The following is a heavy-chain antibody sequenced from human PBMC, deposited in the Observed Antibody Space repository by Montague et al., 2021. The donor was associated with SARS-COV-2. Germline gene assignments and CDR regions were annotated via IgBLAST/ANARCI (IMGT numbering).Heavy chain of an antibody. CDR3: ARADRRSPDTTHLYYYKGMDL. Sequence: SETLSLTCAGAVGSSSSGNQEWVGSGHAPAKVLEWIGNMSSGWSTYYNPSLKSRVTISIDTSKNQFSLNLSSVTAADTAVYFCARADRRSPDTTHLYYYKGMDLWGQGTTVTVSS. CDR1: VGSSSSGNQE. CDR2: MSSGWST. J-gene: IGHJ6*02. V-gene: IGHV4-39*07. D-gene: IGHD2-15*01.